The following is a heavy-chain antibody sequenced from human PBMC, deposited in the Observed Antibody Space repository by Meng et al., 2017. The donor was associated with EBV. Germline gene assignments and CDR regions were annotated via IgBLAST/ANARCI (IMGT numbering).Heavy chain of an antibody. CDR3: ARSGATIFGVVIPTYYFDY. CDR2: INAGNGNT. D-gene: IGHD3-3*01. Sequence: HVELGQSGAEVKKPGASVKVSCKASGYTFTSYAMHWVRQAPGHRLEWMGWINAGNGNTKYSQKFQGRVTITRDTSASTAYMELSSLRSEDTAVYYCARSGATIFGVVIPTYYFDYWGQGTLVTVSS. V-gene: IGHV1-3*01. J-gene: IGHJ4*02. CDR1: GYTFTSYA.